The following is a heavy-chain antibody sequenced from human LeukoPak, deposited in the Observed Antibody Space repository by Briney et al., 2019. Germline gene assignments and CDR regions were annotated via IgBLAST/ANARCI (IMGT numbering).Heavy chain of an antibody. CDR3: AREGNAETYYYDSSGYYSY. CDR1: GFTFSSYS. D-gene: IGHD3-22*01. J-gene: IGHJ4*02. V-gene: IGHV3-21*01. Sequence: PGGSLRLSCAASGFTFSSYSMNWVRQAPGKGLEWVSSISSSSGYIYYADSVKGRFTISRDNAKNSLYLQMNSLRAEDTAVYYCAREGNAETYYYDSSGYYSYWGQGTLVTVSS. CDR2: ISSSSGYI.